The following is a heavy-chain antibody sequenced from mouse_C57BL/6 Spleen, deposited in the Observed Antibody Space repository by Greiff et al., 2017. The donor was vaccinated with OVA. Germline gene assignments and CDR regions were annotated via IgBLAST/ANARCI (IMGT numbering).Heavy chain of an antibody. Sequence: QVQLKQSGAELARPGASVKLSCKASGYTFTSYGISWVKQRTGQGLEWIGEIYPRSGNTYYNEKFKGKATLTADKSSSTAYMELRSLTSEDSAVYFCAEGDGSSYDAMDYWGQGTSVTVSS. CDR3: AEGDGSSYDAMDY. CDR1: GYTFTSYG. J-gene: IGHJ4*01. V-gene: IGHV1-81*01. D-gene: IGHD1-1*01. CDR2: IYPRSGNT.